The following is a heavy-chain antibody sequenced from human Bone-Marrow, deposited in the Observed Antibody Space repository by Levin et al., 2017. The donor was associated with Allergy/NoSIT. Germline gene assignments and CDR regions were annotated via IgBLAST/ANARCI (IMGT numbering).Heavy chain of an antibody. CDR2: IDPDGSAT. J-gene: IGHJ3*01. CDR1: GFTFSSYW. Sequence: GGSLRLSCEASGFTFSSYWMHWVRQSPGKGPVWVSRIDPDGSATTYADSVRGRFTISRDNARNTLFLLMNSLRAEDTAVYYCARPPHSRSWGDDALDLWGQGTMVTVSP. D-gene: IGHD6-13*01. V-gene: IGHV3-74*03. CDR3: ARPPHSRSWGDDALDL.